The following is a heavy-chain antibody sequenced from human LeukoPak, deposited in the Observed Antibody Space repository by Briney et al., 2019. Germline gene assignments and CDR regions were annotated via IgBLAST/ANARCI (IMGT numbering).Heavy chain of an antibody. CDR3: VRANGELWDNTYCYYMVV. CDR2: IYSDGRK. J-gene: IGHJ6*03. Sequence: PGGSLRLTCAASGFTVTTNYMSWVRQGPGKGLEWVSIIYSDGRKYYANSVKGRFTISRDNSKNTLDLQMNSLGAEDTAVYYCVRANGELWDNTYCYYMVVWGKGSMQTVSS. D-gene: IGHD1-26*01. CDR1: GFTVTTNY. V-gene: IGHV3-53*01.